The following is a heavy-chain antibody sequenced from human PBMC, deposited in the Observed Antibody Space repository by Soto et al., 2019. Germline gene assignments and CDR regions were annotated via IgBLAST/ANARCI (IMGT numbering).Heavy chain of an antibody. Sequence: QTLSLTCVISGDSVSSNSAAWNGIRQSPSRGLEWLGRTYYRSKWYNDYAVSVKSRITINPDTSKNQFSLQLNSVTPEDTAVYYCAKTRAAPNFDYWGQGTLVTVSS. CDR2: TYYRSKWYN. CDR1: GDSVSSNSAA. V-gene: IGHV6-1*01. J-gene: IGHJ4*02. D-gene: IGHD2-15*01. CDR3: AKTRAAPNFDY.